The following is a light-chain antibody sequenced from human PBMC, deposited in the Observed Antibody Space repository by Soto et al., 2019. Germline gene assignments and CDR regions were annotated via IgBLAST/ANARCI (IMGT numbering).Light chain of an antibody. V-gene: IGLV1-44*01. CDR1: SSNIGDNT. J-gene: IGLJ2*01. CDR3: AAWECIKGVA. Sequence: QSVLTQPPSASGTPGQTVTISCSGTSSNIGDNTVSWYQQFPGTAPRLLIYNNDQRPSGVPDRFTGSKSGTSASLAISGLQSEDDSDYYCAAWECIKGVAFGGGTKVTVL. CDR2: NND.